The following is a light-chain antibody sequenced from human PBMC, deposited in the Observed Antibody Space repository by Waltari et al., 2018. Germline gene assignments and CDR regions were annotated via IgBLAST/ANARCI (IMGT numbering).Light chain of an antibody. J-gene: IGLJ1*01. V-gene: IGLV2-8*01. CDR1: SSDVGSYNY. CDR3: TSYAGNNIYV. Sequence: QSALTQPPSASGSPGQSLTISCTGTSSDVGSYNYVSWYQQPPGKAPKVVIYEVTKRPSGVPDRFSGSKSGNTASLTVSGLQAEDEADYFCTSYAGNNIYVFGTGTKVTVL. CDR2: EVT.